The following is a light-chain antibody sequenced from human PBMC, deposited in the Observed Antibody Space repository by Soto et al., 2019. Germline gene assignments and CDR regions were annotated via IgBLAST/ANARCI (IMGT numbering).Light chain of an antibody. CDR1: SSNIGAGYD. J-gene: IGLJ1*01. Sequence: QPVLTDPPSGTRAPGERVAIPCTRGSSNIGAGYDVHWYQQLPGTAPKLLIYGNSNRPSGVPDRFSGSKSGTSASLAITGLQAEVFAMNYRTPNYSSLTYTQLFGTGTRGTV. V-gene: IGLV1-40*01. CDR3: TPNYSSLTYTQL. CDR2: GNS.